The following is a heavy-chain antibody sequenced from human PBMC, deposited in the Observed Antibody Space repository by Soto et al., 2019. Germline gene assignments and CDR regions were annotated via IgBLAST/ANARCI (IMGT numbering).Heavy chain of an antibody. J-gene: IGHJ5*02. CDR2: TYYSSKWYN. Sequence: PSQTLSLTCAISGDSVYSNSASWNWIRQSPSRGLEWLGRTYYSSKWYNEYAESVKSRIAINPDTSKNQFSLHLNSVTPDDSAVYFCARATHGAHWFDPWGQGTPVTVSS. CDR1: GDSVYSNSAS. CDR3: ARATHGAHWFDP. D-gene: IGHD2-8*01. V-gene: IGHV6-1*01.